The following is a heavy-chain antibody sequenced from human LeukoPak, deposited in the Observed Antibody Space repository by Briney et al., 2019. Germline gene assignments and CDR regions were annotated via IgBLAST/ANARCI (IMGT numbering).Heavy chain of an antibody. J-gene: IGHJ3*01. V-gene: IGHV3-11*04. CDR1: GFIFSDYH. CDR2: ISGSGSTI. Sequence: NPGGSLRLSCGASGFIFSDYHMSWIRQAPGKGLEWVSYISGSGSTIYYADSVEGRFTISRDNANNSLFLQMNSLRAEDTAVYYCATYRCTGDSCYADYDAFDFWGQGTTVIVSS. D-gene: IGHD2-15*01. CDR3: ATYRCTGDSCYADYDAFDF.